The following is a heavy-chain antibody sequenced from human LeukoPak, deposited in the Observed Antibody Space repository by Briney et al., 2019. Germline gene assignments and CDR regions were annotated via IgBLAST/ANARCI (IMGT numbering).Heavy chain of an antibody. Sequence: SETLSLTCTVTGGSISSGSYYWSWIRQPAGKGLEWIGRIYTSGSTNYNPSLKSRVTISVDTSKNQFSLKLSSVTAAGTAVYYCARGSALAVAGAVDYWGQGTLVTVSS. D-gene: IGHD6-19*01. CDR2: IYTSGST. V-gene: IGHV4-61*02. CDR1: GGSISSGSYY. J-gene: IGHJ4*02. CDR3: ARGSALAVAGAVDY.